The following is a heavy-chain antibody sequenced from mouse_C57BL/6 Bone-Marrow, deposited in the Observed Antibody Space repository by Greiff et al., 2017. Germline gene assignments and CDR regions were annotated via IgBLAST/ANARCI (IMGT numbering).Heavy chain of an antibody. CDR3: ARDRDGYLYYYAMDY. V-gene: IGHV5-4*01. D-gene: IGHD2-3*01. CDR1: GFTFSSYA. CDR2: ISDGGSYT. Sequence: EVKLVESGGGLVKPGGSLKLSCAASGFTFSSYAMSWVRQTPEKRLEWVATISDGGSYTYYPDNVKGRFTISRDNAKNNLYLQMIHLKSEDTAMYYCARDRDGYLYYYAMDYWGQGTSVTVSS. J-gene: IGHJ4*01.